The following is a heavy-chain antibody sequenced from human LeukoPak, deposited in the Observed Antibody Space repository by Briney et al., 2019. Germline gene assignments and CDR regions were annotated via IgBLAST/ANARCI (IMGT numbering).Heavy chain of an antibody. CDR3: ARDGVATRGSGLDY. CDR2: ISYDGSNK. D-gene: IGHD5-12*01. J-gene: IGHJ4*02. CDR1: GFTFSSYA. V-gene: IGHV3-30*04. Sequence: GGSLRLSCAASGFTFSSYAMHWVRQAPGKGLEWVAVISYDGSNKYYADSVKGRFTISRDNSKNTLYLQMNSLRAEDTAVYYCARDGVATRGSGLDYWGQGTLVTVSS.